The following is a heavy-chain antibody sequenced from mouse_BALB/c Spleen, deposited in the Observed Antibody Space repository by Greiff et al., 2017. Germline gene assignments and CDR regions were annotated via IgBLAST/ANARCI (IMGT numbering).Heavy chain of an antibody. J-gene: IGHJ3*01. D-gene: IGHD4-1*01. Sequence: EVKLVESGGGLVKPGGSLKLSCAASGFTFSSYAMSWVRQSPEKRLEWVAEISSGGSYTYYPDTVTGRFTISRDNAKNTLYLEMSSLRSEDTAMYYCARETGTGFAYWGQGTLVTVSA. CDR3: ARETGTGFAY. CDR1: GFTFSSYA. CDR2: ISSGGSYT. V-gene: IGHV5-9-4*01.